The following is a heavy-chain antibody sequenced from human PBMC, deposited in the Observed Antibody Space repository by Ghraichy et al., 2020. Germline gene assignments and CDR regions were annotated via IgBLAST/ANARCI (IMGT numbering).Heavy chain of an antibody. D-gene: IGHD3-3*01. CDR3: ARANYDFWSGYSEYYFDY. Sequence: SETLSLTCAVYGGSFSGYYWSWIRQPPGKGLEWIGEINHSGSTNYNPSLKSRVTISVDTSKNQFSLKLSSVTAADTAVYYCARANYDFWSGYSEYYFDYWGQGTLVTVSS. V-gene: IGHV4-34*01. CDR2: INHSGST. CDR1: GGSFSGYY. J-gene: IGHJ4*02.